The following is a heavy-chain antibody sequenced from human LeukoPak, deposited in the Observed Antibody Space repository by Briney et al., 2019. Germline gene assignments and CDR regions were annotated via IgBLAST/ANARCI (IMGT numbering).Heavy chain of an antibody. CDR2: ISYDGSNK. Sequence: GGSLRLSCAASGFTFSSYAMHWVRQAPGKGLEWVAVISYDGSNKYYADSVKGRFTISRDNSKNTLYLQMNSLRAEDTAVYYCARESEYYYDTSTYSGDDYWGQGTLVTVSS. J-gene: IGHJ4*02. V-gene: IGHV3-30*04. D-gene: IGHD3-22*01. CDR3: ARESEYYYDTSTYSGDDY. CDR1: GFTFSSYA.